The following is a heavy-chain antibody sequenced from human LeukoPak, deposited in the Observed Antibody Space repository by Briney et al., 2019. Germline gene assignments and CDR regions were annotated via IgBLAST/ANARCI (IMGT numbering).Heavy chain of an antibody. V-gene: IGHV1-8*02. D-gene: IGHD1-26*01. Sequence: GASVKVSCKAVGHTFTNSDVNWVRQATGRGLEWMGWLNPQSGNKGYAQKFQGRVTMTMNTSITTAFMELSSLRPDDTAVYYCAKGVGTTSSHFHHWGQGTLVTVSS. J-gene: IGHJ1*01. CDR1: GHTFTNSD. CDR3: AKGVGTTSSHFHH. CDR2: LNPQSGNK.